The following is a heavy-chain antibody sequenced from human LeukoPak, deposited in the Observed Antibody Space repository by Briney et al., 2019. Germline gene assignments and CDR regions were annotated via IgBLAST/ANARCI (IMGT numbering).Heavy chain of an antibody. CDR3: ARRYGDYVWDYYYMDV. CDR2: IYYSGST. CDR1: GGSISSYS. V-gene: IGHV4-59*01. Sequence: SETLSLTCAVSGGSISSYSWSWIRQPPGKGLEWIGYIYYSGSTNYNPSLKSRVTISVDTSKNQFSLKLSSVTAADTAVYYCARRYGDYVWDYYYMDVWGKGTTVTVPS. J-gene: IGHJ6*03. D-gene: IGHD4-17*01.